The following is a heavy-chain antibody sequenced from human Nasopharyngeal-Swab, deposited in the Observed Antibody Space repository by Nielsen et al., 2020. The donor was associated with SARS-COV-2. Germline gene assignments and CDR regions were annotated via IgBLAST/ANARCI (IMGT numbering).Heavy chain of an antibody. V-gene: IGHV1-18*01. J-gene: IGHJ6*03. CDR2: INAYNGNT. CDR3: ARVSREIEYSSSLYYYYYFMDV. Sequence: WVRQAPGQGLEWMGWINAYNGNTNYAQKLQGRVTMTTDTSTSTAYMELRSLRSDDTAVYYCARVSREIEYSSSLYYYYYFMDVWGKGTTVTVSS. D-gene: IGHD6-6*01.